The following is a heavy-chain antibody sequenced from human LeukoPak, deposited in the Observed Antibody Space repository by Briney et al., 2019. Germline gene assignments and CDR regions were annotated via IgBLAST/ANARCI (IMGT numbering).Heavy chain of an antibody. CDR1: GGSISSYY. CDR3: ANGGADSSGYYYVVR. V-gene: IGHV4-4*07. J-gene: IGHJ4*02. D-gene: IGHD3-22*01. CDR2: IYTSGST. Sequence: PSETLSLTCTVSGGSISSYYWSWIRQPAGKGLEWIGRIYTSGSTNYNPSLKSRVTMSVDTSKNQFSLKLSSVTAADTAVYCCANGGADSSGYYYVVRWGQGTLVTVSS.